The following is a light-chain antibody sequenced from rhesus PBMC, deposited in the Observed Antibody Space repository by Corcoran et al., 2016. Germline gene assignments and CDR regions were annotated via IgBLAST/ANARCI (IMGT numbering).Light chain of an antibody. CDR2: YAS. V-gene: IGKV1S14*01. J-gene: IGKJ1*01. CDR1: QGISNY. Sequence: DIQMTQSPSSLSASVGDTVTITCRASQGISNYLAWYQQKAGKVPKHLIYYASNLESGVPSRFSGSGSGIDFTLTISSLQSEEFAIYYGQQHNSYPRTFGQGTKVEIK. CDR3: QQHNSYPRT.